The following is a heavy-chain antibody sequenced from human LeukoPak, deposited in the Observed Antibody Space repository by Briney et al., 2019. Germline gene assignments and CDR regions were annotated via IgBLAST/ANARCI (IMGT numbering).Heavy chain of an antibody. D-gene: IGHD3-22*01. V-gene: IGHV3-23*01. CDR1: GFTFSSSA. CDR2: ISDSGGTT. Sequence: PSGGSLRLSCASSGFTFSSSAMSWVRQAPGKGLEWVSGISDSGGTTYYADSVKGRFTISRDNSKNTLYLQMNSLRAEDTAAYYCAKMKLYYDSSGYYYDPEYFQHWGQGTLVTASS. CDR3: AKMKLYYDSSGYYYDPEYFQH. J-gene: IGHJ1*01.